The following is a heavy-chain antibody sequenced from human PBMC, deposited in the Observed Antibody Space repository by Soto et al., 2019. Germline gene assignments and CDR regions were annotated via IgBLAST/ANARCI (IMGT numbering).Heavy chain of an antibody. CDR3: ARGFDLQYGMDV. Sequence: GGSLRLSCAASGFTLSIYSMNWVRQAPRKGLEWVSYISGNGNSIYYADSVEGRFTISRDNAKNSLYLQMNSLRDEDTAVYYCARGFDLQYGMDVWGQGTTVTVSS. CDR1: GFTLSIYS. J-gene: IGHJ6*02. D-gene: IGHD3-10*01. V-gene: IGHV3-48*02. CDR2: ISGNGNSI.